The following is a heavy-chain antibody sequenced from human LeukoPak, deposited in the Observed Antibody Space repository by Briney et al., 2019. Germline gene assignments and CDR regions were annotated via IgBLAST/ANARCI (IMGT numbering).Heavy chain of an antibody. CDR1: GYRFTSYW. CDR3: ARLITGTKNIDY. CDR2: MHPGDADT. J-gene: IGHJ4*02. D-gene: IGHD1-7*01. V-gene: IGHV5-51*01. Sequence: GESLKISCKGSGYRFTSYWIAWVRQMPGKGLEWMGIMHPGDADTRYSPSFQGQVTISVDTSISTAYLQWSSLKASDTAMYYCARLITGTKNIDYWGQGTLVTVSS.